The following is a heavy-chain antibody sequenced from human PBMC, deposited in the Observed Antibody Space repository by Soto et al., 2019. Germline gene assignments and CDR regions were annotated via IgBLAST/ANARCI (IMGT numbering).Heavy chain of an antibody. CDR2: IYYSGST. Sequence: SETLSLTCTVSGGSVSSGSYYWSWIRQPPGKGLEWIGYIYYSGSTNYNPSLKSRVTISVDTSKNQFSLKLSSVTAADTAVYYCARTGDYDILTGNYNAFDIWGRGTLVT. D-gene: IGHD3-9*01. CDR1: GGSVSSGSYY. J-gene: IGHJ3*02. CDR3: ARTGDYDILTGNYNAFDI. V-gene: IGHV4-61*01.